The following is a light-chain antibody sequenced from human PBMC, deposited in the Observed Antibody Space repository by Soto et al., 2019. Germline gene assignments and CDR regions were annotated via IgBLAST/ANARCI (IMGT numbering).Light chain of an antibody. J-gene: IGKJ1*01. CDR2: KVS. CDR1: QSLLYSDGNTY. CDR3: MQGTYWPLT. V-gene: IGKV2-30*01. Sequence: DAVMTQSPLSLPVTLGQPASISCRSSQSLLYSDGNTYLNWFHQRPGQSPRRLIYKVSNRDSGVPDRFSGSRSGTDFTLKISRVEAEDVGVYYCMQGTYWPLTFGQGTKVEIK.